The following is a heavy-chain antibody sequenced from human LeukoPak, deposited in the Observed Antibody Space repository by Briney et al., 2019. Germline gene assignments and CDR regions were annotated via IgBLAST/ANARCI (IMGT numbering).Heavy chain of an antibody. V-gene: IGHV3-30-3*01. J-gene: IGHJ2*01. Sequence: PGGSLRLSCAASGFTFSSYAMHWVRQAPGKGLEWVAVISYDGSNKYYADSVKGRFTISRDNSKNTLYLQMNSLRAEDTAVYYCARATALMGGISVGEYFDLWGRGTLVTVSS. CDR2: ISYDGSNK. D-gene: IGHD1-26*01. CDR3: ARATALMGGISVGEYFDL. CDR1: GFTFSSYA.